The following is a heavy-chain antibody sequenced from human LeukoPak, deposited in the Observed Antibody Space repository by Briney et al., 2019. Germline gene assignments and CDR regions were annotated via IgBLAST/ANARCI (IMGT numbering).Heavy chain of an antibody. CDR3: ARVDRDSSSWYSDYYYYYGMDV. V-gene: IGHV4-61*01. CDR2: IYYSGST. J-gene: IGHJ6*02. CDR1: GGSVSSGSYY. D-gene: IGHD6-13*01. Sequence: PSETLSLTCTVSGGSVSSGSYYWSWIRQPPGKGLEWIGYIYYSGSTNYNPSLKSRVTISVDTSKNQFSLKLSSVTAADTAVYYCARVDRDSSSWYSDYYYYYGMDVWGQGTTVTVSS.